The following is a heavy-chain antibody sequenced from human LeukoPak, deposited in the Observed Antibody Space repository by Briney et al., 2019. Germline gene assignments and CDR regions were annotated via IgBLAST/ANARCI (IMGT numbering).Heavy chain of an antibody. CDR2: LINTSTYI. V-gene: IGHV3-21*01. D-gene: IGHD2-8*01. CDR1: GFTFSSDN. CDR3: ARLVGCPNGMCYGSDS. J-gene: IGHJ4*02. Sequence: GRSLILSCAESGFTFSSDNKNWVRQDTGKGTEWVSSLINTSTYIYYADPAKGRFTNYRDNAKNSLYLQMNSLRAEDTAVYYCARLVGCPNGMCYGSDSWGQGALVTVSS.